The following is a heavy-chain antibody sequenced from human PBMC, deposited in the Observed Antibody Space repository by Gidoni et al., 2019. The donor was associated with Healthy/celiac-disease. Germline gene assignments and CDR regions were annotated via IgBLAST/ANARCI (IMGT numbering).Heavy chain of an antibody. J-gene: IGHJ5*02. CDR2: SYYSGST. CDR1: GGSISSYY. D-gene: IGHD5-12*01. Sequence: QVQLQESGPGLVKPSETLSLTCPVTGGSISSYYWSWIRQPPGKGLEWIGYSYYSGSTNYNPSLKSRVTISVDTSKNQFSLNLSSVTAADTAVYYCARCGGYGYMGNWFDPWGQGTLVTVSS. V-gene: IGHV4-59*01. CDR3: ARCGGYGYMGNWFDP.